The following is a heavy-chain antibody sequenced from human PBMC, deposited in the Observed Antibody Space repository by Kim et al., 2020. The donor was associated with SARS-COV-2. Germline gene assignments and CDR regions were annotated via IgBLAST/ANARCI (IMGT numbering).Heavy chain of an antibody. CDR3: ASITMVQGVIMKGMGFDP. D-gene: IGHD3-10*01. J-gene: IGHJ5*02. Sequence: KSRVTISVDKSKNQFSLKLSSVTAADTAVYYCASITMVQGVIMKGMGFDPWGQGTLVTVSS. V-gene: IGHV4-4*02.